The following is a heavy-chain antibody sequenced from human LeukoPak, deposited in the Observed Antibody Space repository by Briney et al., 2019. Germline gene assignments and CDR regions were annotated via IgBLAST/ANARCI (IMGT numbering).Heavy chain of an antibody. CDR1: GFTFSSFA. J-gene: IGHJ4*02. CDR3: ARGPLGWSDY. Sequence: GGSLRLSCAASGFTFSSFAMSWVRQAPGKGLEWVSTISGSGGTTYDADSVKGRFTISRDNSKNTLYLQMNGLRDEDTAVYFCARGPLGWSDYWGQGILVTVSS. V-gene: IGHV3-23*01. CDR2: ISGSGGTT. D-gene: IGHD1-26*01.